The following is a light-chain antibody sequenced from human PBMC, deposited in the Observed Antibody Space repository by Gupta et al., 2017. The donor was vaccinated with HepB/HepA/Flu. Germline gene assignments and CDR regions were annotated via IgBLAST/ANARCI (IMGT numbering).Light chain of an antibody. CDR2: SNN. Sequence: SVQTQPPPASGAPAKRVTIPRSGSRSHIGSNTVTWYQQHPGTAPKLLIYSNNQRPSGVPDRFSCSNSCTSASLAISGLHSEDEADYYCAAFSNTLNGYVFGTGTKVTVL. J-gene: IGLJ1*01. CDR3: AAFSNTLNGYV. CDR1: RSHIGSNT. V-gene: IGLV1-44*01.